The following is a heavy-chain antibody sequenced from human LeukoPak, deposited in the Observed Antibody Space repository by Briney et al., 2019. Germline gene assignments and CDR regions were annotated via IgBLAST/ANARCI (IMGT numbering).Heavy chain of an antibody. Sequence: SETLSLTCAVYGGSFSGYYWSWVRQPPGKGLEWIGEINHRGSTNYNPSLKSRVTISLDTSKNQFSLKLSSVTAADTAVYYCARGGGRKLFGGGAYYFDYWGQGTLVTVSS. CDR3: ARGGGRKLFGGGAYYFDY. V-gene: IGHV4-34*01. J-gene: IGHJ4*02. D-gene: IGHD3-16*01. CDR2: INHRGST. CDR1: GGSFSGYY.